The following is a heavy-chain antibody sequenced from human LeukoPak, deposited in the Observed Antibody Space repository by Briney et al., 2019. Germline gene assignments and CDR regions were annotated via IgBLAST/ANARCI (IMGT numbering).Heavy chain of an antibody. CDR1: GFSFDDYA. D-gene: IGHD5-12*01. Sequence: PGGSLRLSCAVSGFSFDDYAMHWVRQVPGKGLEWVSGISWNRDNIGYADSVKGRFSTSRDNAKNSLYLQMNSLRGEDTALYYCAINGGGDSGYGNFDYWGQGTLVTVSS. V-gene: IGHV3-9*01. J-gene: IGHJ4*02. CDR3: AINGGGDSGYGNFDY. CDR2: ISWNRDNI.